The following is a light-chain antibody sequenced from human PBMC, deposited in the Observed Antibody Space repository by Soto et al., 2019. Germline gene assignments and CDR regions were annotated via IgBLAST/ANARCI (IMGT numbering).Light chain of an antibody. Sequence: QSVLTQPPSVSGAPGQRVTISCTGGSSNIGAGFDVHWYQQLPGTAPKLLIYGNSNRPSGVPDRFSGSKSGTSGSLAITGLQAEDEADYYCQSYDSSLSGHVVFGGGTKLTVL. CDR2: GNS. CDR3: QSYDSSLSGHVV. CDR1: SSNIGAGFD. V-gene: IGLV1-40*01. J-gene: IGLJ2*01.